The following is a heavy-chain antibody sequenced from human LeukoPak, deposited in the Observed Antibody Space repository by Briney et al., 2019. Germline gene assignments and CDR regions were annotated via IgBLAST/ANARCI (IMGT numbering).Heavy chain of an antibody. CDR3: VRQYCSDNYCPLLDS. CDR2: ISSTSTTI. J-gene: IGHJ5*01. D-gene: IGHD2-15*01. Sequence: GGSLRLSCAASGFTFSDYYMTWIRQAPGKGLAWVSYISSTSTTIYYADSVKGRFTISRDNAKNSVYLQMNRLGAEDTAVYYCVRQYCSDNYCPLLDSWGQGTLVTVSS. V-gene: IGHV3-11*01. CDR1: GFTFSDYY.